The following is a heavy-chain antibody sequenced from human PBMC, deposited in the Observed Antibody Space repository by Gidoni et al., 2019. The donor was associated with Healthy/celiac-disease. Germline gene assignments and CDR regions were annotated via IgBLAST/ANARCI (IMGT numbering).Heavy chain of an antibody. V-gene: IGHV3-33*08. CDR2: IWYDGSNK. J-gene: IGHJ4*02. CDR1: GFTFSSYG. CDR3: AGFSSSGYFSYY. Sequence: QVPLVESGGGVVQPGRSLRLSCAAPGFTFSSYGMHWVRQAPGKGLEWVAVIWYDGSNKYYADSVKGRFTISRDNSKNTLYLQMNSLRAEDTAVYYCAGFSSSGYFSYYWGQGTLVTVSS. D-gene: IGHD3-22*01.